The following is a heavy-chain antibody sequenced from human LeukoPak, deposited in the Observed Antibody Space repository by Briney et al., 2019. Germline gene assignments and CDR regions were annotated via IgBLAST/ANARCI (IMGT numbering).Heavy chain of an antibody. D-gene: IGHD3-10*02. CDR3: ARILRSGSYYGPFDY. CDR2: ISSSSSTI. V-gene: IGHV3-48*01. J-gene: IGHJ4*02. CDR1: GFTFSSYS. Sequence: GGSLRLSCAASGFTFSSYSMNWVRQAPGKGLEWVSYISSSSSTIYYADSVKGRFTISRDNAKNSLYLQMNSLRAEDTAVYYCARILRSGSYYGPFDYWAREPWSPSPQ.